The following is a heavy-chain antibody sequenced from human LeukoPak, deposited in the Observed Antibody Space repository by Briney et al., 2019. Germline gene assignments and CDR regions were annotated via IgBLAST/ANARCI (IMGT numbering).Heavy chain of an antibody. CDR1: GFTFSSYA. Sequence: GGSLRLSCAASGFTFSSYAMHWVRQAPGKGLEWVEVISYDGNDKYHADSVKGRFTISRDNSKNTLYMQMNSLRAEDTAVYYCARDEYYDSSGSDAFDIWGQGTMVTVSS. CDR2: ISYDGNDK. J-gene: IGHJ3*02. V-gene: IGHV3-30-3*01. D-gene: IGHD3-22*01. CDR3: ARDEYYDSSGSDAFDI.